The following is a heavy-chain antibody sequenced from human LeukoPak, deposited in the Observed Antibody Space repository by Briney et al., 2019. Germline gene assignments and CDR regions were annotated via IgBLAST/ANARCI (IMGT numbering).Heavy chain of an antibody. CDR1: GFTFSSYW. J-gene: IGHJ4*02. V-gene: IGHV3-7*03. CDR3: ASAGGDSRSPLPFYY. D-gene: IGHD6-6*01. Sequence: PGGSLRLSCAASGFTFSSYWMSWVRQAPGKGLEWVANIKQDGSEKYYVDSVKGRFTISRDNAEKSLSLQMNSLRAEDTAVYYCASAGGDSRSPLPFYYWGQGTLVTVSS. CDR2: IKQDGSEK.